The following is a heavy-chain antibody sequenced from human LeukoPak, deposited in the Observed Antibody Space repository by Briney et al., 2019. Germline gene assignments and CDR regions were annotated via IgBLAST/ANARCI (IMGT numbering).Heavy chain of an antibody. D-gene: IGHD3-16*01. CDR1: GGSISSGSYY. Sequence: PSETLSLTCTVSGGSISSGSYYWSWIRQPAGKGLEWIGEINHSGRTNYNPSLKSRVTISVDTSKNQFSLKLSSVTAADTAVYYCARHGPPRAGWGRKYYYMDVWGKGTTVTISS. CDR2: INHSGRT. CDR3: ARHGPPRAGWGRKYYYMDV. J-gene: IGHJ6*03. V-gene: IGHV4-61*10.